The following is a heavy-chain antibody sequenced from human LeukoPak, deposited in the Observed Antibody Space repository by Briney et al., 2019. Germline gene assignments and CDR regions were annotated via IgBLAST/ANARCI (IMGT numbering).Heavy chain of an antibody. CDR3: VKGFTYSNRTPFDS. Sequence: PGRSLRLSCTASGFTFDDYAMHWVRQAPGKGLEWVSGISWNGGSMEYGDSVKGRFTTSRDSAKNSLYLLMNSLGAEDTALYFCVKGFTYSNRTPFDSWGQGTLVTVSS. V-gene: IGHV3-9*01. J-gene: IGHJ4*02. CDR2: ISWNGGSM. CDR1: GFTFDDYA. D-gene: IGHD4-11*01.